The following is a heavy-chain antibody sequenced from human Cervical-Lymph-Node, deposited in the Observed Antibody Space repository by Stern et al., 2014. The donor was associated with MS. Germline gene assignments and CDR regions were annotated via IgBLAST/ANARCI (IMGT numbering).Heavy chain of an antibody. CDR3: ARSYYDYVWGSYRPFDY. Sequence: VQLVESGAEVKKPGSSVKVSCKASGGTFSSYAISWVRQAPGQGLEWMGGIIPIFGTANYAQKFQGRVTITADESTSTAYMELSSLRSEDTAVYYCARSYYDYVWGSYRPFDYWGQGTLVTVSS. J-gene: IGHJ4*02. CDR2: IIPIFGTA. D-gene: IGHD3-16*02. CDR1: GGTFSSYA. V-gene: IGHV1-69*01.